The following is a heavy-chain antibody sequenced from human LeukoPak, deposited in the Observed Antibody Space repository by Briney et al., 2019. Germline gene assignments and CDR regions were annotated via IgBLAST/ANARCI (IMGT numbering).Heavy chain of an antibody. D-gene: IGHD3-16*02. CDR1: GGSFSDYY. V-gene: IGHV4-34*01. Sequence: SETLSLTCAVYGGSFSDYYWSWIRQPPGKGLERIGEINYSGSTNYNPSLKSRVTISVDTSKNQFSLKLSSVTAADTAVYYCARTRSPLGYYDYVWGSYRWYYFGYWGQGTLVTVSS. CDR3: ARTRSPLGYYDYVWGSYRWYYFGY. CDR2: INYSGST. J-gene: IGHJ4*02.